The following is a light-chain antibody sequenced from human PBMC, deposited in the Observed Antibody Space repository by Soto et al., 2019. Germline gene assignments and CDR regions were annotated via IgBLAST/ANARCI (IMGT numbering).Light chain of an antibody. Sequence: QSALTQPRSVSGSPGQSVTISCTGTISDVGGYNYVSWYQQHPGKAPKFMIYDVSKRPSGVPDRCFATKSGNTASLTISGLLAEDEADYYCCSFAGNYTYVFGTGIKLTVL. V-gene: IGLV2-11*01. CDR3: CSFAGNYTYV. CDR2: DVS. J-gene: IGLJ1*01. CDR1: ISDVGGYNY.